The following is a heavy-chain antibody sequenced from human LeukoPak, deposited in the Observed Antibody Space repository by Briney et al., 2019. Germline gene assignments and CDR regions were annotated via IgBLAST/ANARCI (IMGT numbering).Heavy chain of an antibody. CDR2: INWNSVST. V-gene: IGHV3-20*04. J-gene: IGHJ4*02. Sequence: PGGSLRLSCAASGFPFGDYGMSWVRQVPGKGLEWVSGINWNSVSTHYADSVKGRFTISRDNAKNSLYLQMNSLRAEDTALYFCARDDNYFYASGSYYNGLDYWGLGTLVTVSS. D-gene: IGHD3-10*01. CDR3: ARDDNYFYASGSYYNGLDY. CDR1: GFPFGDYG.